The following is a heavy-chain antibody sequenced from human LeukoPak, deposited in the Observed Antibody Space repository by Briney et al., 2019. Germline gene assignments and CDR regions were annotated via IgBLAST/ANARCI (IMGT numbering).Heavy chain of an antibody. V-gene: IGHV4-34*01. D-gene: IGHD6-19*01. CDR3: ARTDAVAGTAFN. J-gene: IGHJ4*02. CDR1: GGSFSGYY. CDR2: INHSGST. Sequence: SETLSLTCAVYGGSFSGYYWSWIRQPPGKGLEWIGEINHSGSTNYNPSLKSRVTISVDTSKNQFSLKLSSVTAADAAVYYCARTDAVAGTAFNWGQGTLVTVSS.